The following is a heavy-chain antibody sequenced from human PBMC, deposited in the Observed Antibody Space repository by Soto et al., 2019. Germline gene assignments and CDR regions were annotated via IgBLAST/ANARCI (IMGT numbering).Heavy chain of an antibody. Sequence: QVQLVESGGGVVQPGRSLRLSCVGSGFTFKYYGIHWVRQAPGMGLEWVAIVWNDGSNHYYADSVKGRFTISRDNSKNTVFLQMNNLRPEDTAIYYCARLAYSNFLGGLDPWGQGTLVTASS. V-gene: IGHV3-33*01. D-gene: IGHD4-4*01. CDR3: ARLAYSNFLGGLDP. CDR2: VWNDGSNH. J-gene: IGHJ5*02. CDR1: GFTFKYYG.